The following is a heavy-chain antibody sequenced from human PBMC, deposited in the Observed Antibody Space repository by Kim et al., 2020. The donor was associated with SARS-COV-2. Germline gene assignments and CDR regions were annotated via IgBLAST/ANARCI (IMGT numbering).Heavy chain of an antibody. Sequence: SETLSLTCAVYGGSFSGYYWSWIRQPPGKGLEWIGEINHSGSTNYNPSLKSRVTISVDTSKNQFSLKLSSVTAADTAVYYCARHSDGDYGMDVWGQGTTVTVSS. CDR1: GGSFSGYY. CDR2: INHSGST. J-gene: IGHJ6*02. D-gene: IGHD4-17*01. CDR3: ARHSDGDYGMDV. V-gene: IGHV4-34*01.